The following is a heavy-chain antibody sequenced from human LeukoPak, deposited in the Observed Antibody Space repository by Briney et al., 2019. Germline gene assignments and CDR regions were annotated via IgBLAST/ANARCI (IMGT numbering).Heavy chain of an antibody. Sequence: GESLKISCKGSGYSFTSYCIGWVRQMPGKGLEWMGIIYPGDSDIRYSPSFQGQVTISADKSISTAYLQWSSLKASDTAMYYCALPVDTAMEGLDTFDIWGQGTMVTVSS. D-gene: IGHD5-18*01. CDR3: ALPVDTAMEGLDTFDI. CDR2: IYPGDSDI. J-gene: IGHJ3*02. CDR1: GYSFTSYC. V-gene: IGHV5-51*01.